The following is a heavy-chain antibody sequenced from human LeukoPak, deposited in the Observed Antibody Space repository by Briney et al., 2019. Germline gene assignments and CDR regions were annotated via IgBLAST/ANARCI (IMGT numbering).Heavy chain of an antibody. CDR2: IYYSGST. CDR1: GGSLTSYY. Sequence: PSETLSLTCTVSGGSLTSYYWSWIRHHPGKGLEWIGYIYYSGSTNYNPALKSRVTMSVDTSKNQFSLRLSSVTAADTAVYHCARRVHGGTLDNWGQGTLVTVSS. D-gene: IGHD4-23*01. V-gene: IGHV4-59*08. CDR3: ARRVHGGTLDN. J-gene: IGHJ4*02.